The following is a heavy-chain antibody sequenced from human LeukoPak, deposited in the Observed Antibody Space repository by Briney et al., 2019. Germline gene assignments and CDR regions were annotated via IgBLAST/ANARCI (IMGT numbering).Heavy chain of an antibody. CDR3: TKETGSY. CDR2: ISSSADTI. V-gene: IGHV3-48*03. Sequence: PGGSPTLSCVASGFIFGRDEMTSVRQAPGKGLESVSFISSSADTILYADSVKGRFTISRDNGKNALYLQMNSLGAEDTAGYYCTKETGSYWGQGTQVTVSS. CDR1: GFIFGRDE. J-gene: IGHJ4*02.